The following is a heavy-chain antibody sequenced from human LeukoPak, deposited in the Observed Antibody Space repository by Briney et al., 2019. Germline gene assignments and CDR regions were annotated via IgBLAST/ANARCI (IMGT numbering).Heavy chain of an antibody. CDR2: ISTAGGVT. CDR3: TRGTNRWPDH. Sequence: PGGSLRLSCAASGFTVSSNYVSWVRQSPGKGLEWVSYISTAGGVTYYADSVKGRFTISRDNAKNSLYLQMDRLRADDTAVYWCTRGTNRWPDHWGQGTQVTVSS. CDR1: GFTVSSNY. J-gene: IGHJ4*02. V-gene: IGHV3-11*01. D-gene: IGHD4-23*01.